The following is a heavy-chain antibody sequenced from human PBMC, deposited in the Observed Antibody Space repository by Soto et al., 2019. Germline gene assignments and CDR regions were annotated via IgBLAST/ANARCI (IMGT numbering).Heavy chain of an antibody. CDR3: AKDGQYRTDGFDV. D-gene: IGHD6-6*01. V-gene: IGHV3-23*01. Sequence: GGSLRLSCAASGFPFSSHGMSWVRQAPGKGLEWIAGLSRGGGTTYYADSVKGRFTISRDNSKNTLDLIMNSLKVEDTALYYCAKDGQYRTDGFDVWGQGTMVTVSS. CDR2: LSRGGGTT. J-gene: IGHJ3*01. CDR1: GFPFSSHG.